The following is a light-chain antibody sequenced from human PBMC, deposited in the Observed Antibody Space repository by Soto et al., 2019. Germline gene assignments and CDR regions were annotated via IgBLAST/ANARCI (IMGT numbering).Light chain of an antibody. J-gene: IGKJ1*01. CDR2: GAS. Sequence: DIQMTQSPSTLSASVGDRITITCRASQSISTSLAWYQQKPGIAPKFLIYGASNLQSGIPSRFSGSGSGTEVSLTISSLQPDDFATYYCQQYNGDSRTFGQGTKVEVK. CDR1: QSISTS. CDR3: QQYNGDSRT. V-gene: IGKV1-5*03.